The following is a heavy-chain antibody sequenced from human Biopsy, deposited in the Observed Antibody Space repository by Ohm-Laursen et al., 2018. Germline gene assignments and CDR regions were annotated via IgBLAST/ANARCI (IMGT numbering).Heavy chain of an antibody. V-gene: IGHV1-18*04. CDR2: ITAGEK. D-gene: IGHD1-26*01. CDR1: DYTFYSYG. CDR3: ARVFGGAYYSYAFDI. J-gene: IGHJ3*02. Sequence: ASVKVSCKASDYTFYSYGITWVRRAPGQGLEWMGWITAGEKNSAPKFQGGVTMTTDMSTSTAYMELRGLKSDDTAVYYCARVFGGAYYSYAFDIWGQGTLVIVSS.